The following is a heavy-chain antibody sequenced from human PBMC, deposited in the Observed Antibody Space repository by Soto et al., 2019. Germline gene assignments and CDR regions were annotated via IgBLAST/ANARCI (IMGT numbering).Heavy chain of an antibody. CDR3: ARGRFEAYGDYYPYYFGY. CDR2: IYYSGST. J-gene: IGHJ4*02. CDR1: GGSISSYY. Sequence: SETLSLTCTVSGGSISSYYWSWIRQPPGKGLEWIGYIYYSGSTNYNPSLKSRVTISVDTSKNQFSLKLSSVTAADTAVYYCARGRFEAYGDYYPYYFGYWGQGTLVTVSS. V-gene: IGHV4-59*01. D-gene: IGHD4-17*01.